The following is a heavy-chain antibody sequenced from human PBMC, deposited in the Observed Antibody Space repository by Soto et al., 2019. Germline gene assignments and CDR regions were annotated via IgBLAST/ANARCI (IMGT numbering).Heavy chain of an antibody. CDR2: ISSSSSTI. CDR3: ARAGSMDYYDSSGLDNWFDP. J-gene: IGHJ5*02. CDR1: GFTFSSYS. D-gene: IGHD3-22*01. V-gene: IGHV3-48*02. Sequence: GGSLRLSCAASGFTFSSYSMNWVRQAPGKGLEWVSYISSSSSTIYYADSVKGRFTISRDNAKNSLYLQMNSLRDEDTAVYYCARAGSMDYYDSSGLDNWFDPWGQGTLVTVS.